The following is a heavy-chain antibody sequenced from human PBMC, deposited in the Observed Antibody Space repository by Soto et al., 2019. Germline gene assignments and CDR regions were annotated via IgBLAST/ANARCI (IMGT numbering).Heavy chain of an antibody. CDR2: IYYSGST. CDR3: ARESRIAAAVWFDP. D-gene: IGHD6-13*01. CDR1: GGSISSYY. V-gene: IGHV4-59*01. J-gene: IGHJ5*02. Sequence: SETLSLTCTVSGGSISSYYWSWIRQPPGKGLEWIGYIYYSGSTNYNPSLKSRVTISVDTSKNQFSLKLSSVTAADTAVYYCARESRIAAAVWFDPWGQGTLVTVSS.